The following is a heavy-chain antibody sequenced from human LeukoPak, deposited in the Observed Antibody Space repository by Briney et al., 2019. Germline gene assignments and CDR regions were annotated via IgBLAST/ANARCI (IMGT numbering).Heavy chain of an antibody. V-gene: IGHV4-31*03. D-gene: IGHD6-13*01. Sequence: SQTLSLTCTVSGGSISSGSSYWTWIRQRPGKGLEWIGYIYYTGATYYNPSLESRVTISVDMSKNHFSLQLSSVTAADTAVYYCARRSSWNFDYWGQGTLVTVAS. CDR2: IYYTGAT. CDR1: GGSISSGSSY. J-gene: IGHJ4*02. CDR3: ARRSSWNFDY.